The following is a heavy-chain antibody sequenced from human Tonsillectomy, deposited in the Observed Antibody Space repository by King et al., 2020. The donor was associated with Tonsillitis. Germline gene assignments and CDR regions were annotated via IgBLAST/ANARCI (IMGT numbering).Heavy chain of an antibody. Sequence: DVQLVESGGGLVKPGGSLRLSCAASGFTFSNAWMNWVRQAPGKGLEWVGRIKSKTDGGTTDYAAPVKGRFTISRDDSKNTLYLQMNSLKTEDRAVYYCTTDLWAFGGESYWGQGTLVTVSS. D-gene: IGHD3-10*01. J-gene: IGHJ4*02. CDR3: TTDLWAFGGESY. V-gene: IGHV3-15*07. CDR2: IKSKTDGGTT. CDR1: GFTFSNAW.